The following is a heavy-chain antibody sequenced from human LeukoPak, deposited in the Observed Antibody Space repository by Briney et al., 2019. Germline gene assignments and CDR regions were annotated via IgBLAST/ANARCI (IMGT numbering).Heavy chain of an antibody. CDR3: ARGAMVRGVIPRFDY. D-gene: IGHD3-10*01. CDR2: IYYSGST. CDR1: GGSISSGDYY. V-gene: IGHV4-30-4*01. J-gene: IGHJ4*02. Sequence: SSETLSLTCTVSGGSISSGDYYWSWIRQPPGKGPEWIGYIYYSGSTYYNPSLKSRVTISVDTSKNQFSLKLSSVTAADTAVYYCARGAMVRGVIPRFDYWGQGTLVTVSS.